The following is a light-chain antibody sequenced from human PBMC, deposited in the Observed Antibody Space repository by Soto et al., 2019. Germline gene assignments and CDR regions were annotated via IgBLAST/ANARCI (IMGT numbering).Light chain of an antibody. CDR2: AAS. Sequence: ERVMTHSPATLSVSPWERVTLSFISSQSVSSNLAWYQQKPGQAPRLLIYAASTRATGIPARFSGSGSGTEFTLTISSLQSEDFGVYYCQQYNNWPPITFGQGTRLEIK. CDR3: QQYNNWPPIT. V-gene: IGKV3-15*01. J-gene: IGKJ5*01. CDR1: QSVSSN.